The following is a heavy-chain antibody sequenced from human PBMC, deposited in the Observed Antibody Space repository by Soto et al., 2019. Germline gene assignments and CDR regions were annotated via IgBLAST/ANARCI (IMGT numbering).Heavy chain of an antibody. CDR3: ARCYYDISGYYHNFDY. CDR2: INHSGNT. D-gene: IGHD3-22*01. CDR1: GDSFSGYY. V-gene: IGHV4-34*01. J-gene: IGHJ4*02. Sequence: SETLSLTCAVYGDSFSGYYWSWIRQPPGKGLEWIGEINHSGNTHYNPSLESRVTISVDRSKNQFSLELSSVTAADTALYYCARCYYDISGYYHNFDYWGQGTLVTVSS.